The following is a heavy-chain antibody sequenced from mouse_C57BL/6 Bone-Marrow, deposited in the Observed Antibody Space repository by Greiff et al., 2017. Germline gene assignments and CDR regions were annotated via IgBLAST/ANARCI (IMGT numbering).Heavy chain of an antibody. Sequence: EVQRVESGAELVRPGASVKLSCTASGFNIKDDYMHWVKQRPEQGLEWIGWIDPENGDTEYASKFQGKATITADTSSNTAYLQLSSLTSEDTAVYYCTTYDYDGAWFAYWGQGTLVTVSA. D-gene: IGHD2-4*01. V-gene: IGHV14-4*01. CDR2: IDPENGDT. CDR1: GFNIKDDY. J-gene: IGHJ3*01. CDR3: TTYDYDGAWFAY.